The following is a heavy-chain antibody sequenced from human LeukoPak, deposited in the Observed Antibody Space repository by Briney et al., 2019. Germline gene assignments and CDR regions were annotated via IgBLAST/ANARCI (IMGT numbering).Heavy chain of an antibody. CDR3: AREGPGTTFDY. CDR1: GFTFSSYG. Sequence: GRSLRLSCAASGFTFSSYGMHWVRQAPGKGLEWVAVISYDGSNKYYADSVKGRFTISRDNSKNTLYLQMNSLRAEDTAVYYCAREGPGTTFDYWGQGTLVTVSS. D-gene: IGHD1-1*01. CDR2: ISYDGSNK. J-gene: IGHJ4*02. V-gene: IGHV3-30*03.